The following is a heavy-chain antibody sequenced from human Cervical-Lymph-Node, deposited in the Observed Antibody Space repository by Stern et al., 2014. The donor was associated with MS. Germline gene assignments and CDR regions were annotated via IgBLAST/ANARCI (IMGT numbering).Heavy chain of an antibody. CDR1: GGSISSGGYY. CDR3: TRGLAYNYEYFPP. Sequence: QVQLQESGPGLVKPSQTLSLTCTVSGGSISSGGYYWSWIRQHPGKGLEXIGYIYYSGTSYYNPSLKSRFTISLDTSKNQFSLKLSCVTAADTAVYFCTRGLAYNYEYFPPGGKGPRVTVSS. V-gene: IGHV4-31*03. CDR2: IYYSGTS. J-gene: IGHJ1*01. D-gene: IGHD5-24*01.